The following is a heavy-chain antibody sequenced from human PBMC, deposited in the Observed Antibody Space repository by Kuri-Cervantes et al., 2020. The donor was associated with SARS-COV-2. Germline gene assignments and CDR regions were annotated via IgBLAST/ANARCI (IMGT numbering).Heavy chain of an antibody. D-gene: IGHD3-3*01. CDR3: ARSPLGVVTHHWFDP. Sequence: GESLKISCAASGFTFSSYAMHWVRQAPGKGLEWVALISYDGSNKYYADSVKGRFTISRDNSKNTLYLQMNSLRAEDTAVYYCARSPLGVVTHHWFDPWGQGTLVTVSS. CDR1: GFTFSSYA. V-gene: IGHV3-30*03. CDR2: ISYDGSNK. J-gene: IGHJ5*02.